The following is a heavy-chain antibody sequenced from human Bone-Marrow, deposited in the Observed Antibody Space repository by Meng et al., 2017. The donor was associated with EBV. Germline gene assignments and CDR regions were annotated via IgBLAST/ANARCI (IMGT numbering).Heavy chain of an antibody. J-gene: IGHJ5*02. D-gene: IGHD6-19*01. V-gene: IGHV4-39*01. CDR1: GDSISSFYY. Sequence: LQLRRSGPGQVQPSEPLSLTCTASGDSISSFYYWGWIRQPPGRGMEWIGSVHYTGSTYYSPSLKSRVTVSVDTSKNQFSLRLTSVTAADTAVYYCARPFPSWQSPRLDPFGAWGQGTLVTVSS. CDR3: ARPFPSWQSPRLDPFGA. CDR2: VHYTGST.